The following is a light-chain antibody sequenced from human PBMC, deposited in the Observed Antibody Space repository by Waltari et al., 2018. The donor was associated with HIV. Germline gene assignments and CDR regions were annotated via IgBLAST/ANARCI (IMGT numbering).Light chain of an antibody. CDR2: RNN. V-gene: IGLV1-47*01. J-gene: IGLJ3*02. CDR3: AAWDGSLSGRV. Sequence: QSVLTQPPSASGTPGQRVTISCSGSSSNIGSNYVYWYQQLPGAAPKLLIYRNNQRPSGVPDRCSGSKSGTSASLAISGLRSEDEAAYYCAAWDGSLSGRVFGGGTKLTVL. CDR1: SSNIGSNY.